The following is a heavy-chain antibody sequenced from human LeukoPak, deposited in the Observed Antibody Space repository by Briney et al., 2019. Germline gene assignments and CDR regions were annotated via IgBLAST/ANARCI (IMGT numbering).Heavy chain of an antibody. CDR3: ASSSEMVRGGGMDV. Sequence: ASVKVSCKASGYTFTSYDINWVRQATGQGLEWMGWMNPNSGNTDYAQKFQGRVTITRNTSISTAYMELSSLRSEDTAVYYCASSSEMVRGGGMDVWGKGTTVTVSS. V-gene: IGHV1-8*03. CDR1: GYTFTSYD. D-gene: IGHD3-10*01. J-gene: IGHJ6*03. CDR2: MNPNSGNT.